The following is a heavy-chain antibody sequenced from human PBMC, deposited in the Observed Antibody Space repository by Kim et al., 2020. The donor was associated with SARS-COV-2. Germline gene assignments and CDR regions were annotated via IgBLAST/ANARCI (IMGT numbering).Heavy chain of an antibody. V-gene: IGHV1-2*02. Sequence: ASVKVSCKASGYAFSDFFIHWVRQAPGQGLEWMGWIDPKNGDTHYPQSFQGRVTMTRDTSVSTVYLDLSRLRSDDTAVYYCARDEVPTILGMADVWGQGITVTVSS. J-gene: IGHJ6*02. CDR2: IDPKNGDT. CDR1: GYAFSDFF. D-gene: IGHD3-16*01. CDR3: ARDEVPTILGMADV.